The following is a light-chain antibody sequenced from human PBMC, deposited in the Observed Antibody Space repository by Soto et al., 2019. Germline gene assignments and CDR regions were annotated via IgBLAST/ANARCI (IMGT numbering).Light chain of an antibody. V-gene: IGLV2-14*01. J-gene: IGLJ3*02. CDR3: SSYTSSSTLGV. CDR1: SSDVGGYNF. CDR2: DVS. Sequence: QSALTQPASLSGSPGQSITISCTGTSSDVGGYNFVSWYQQHPGKAPKLMIYDVSNRPSGVSTRFSGSKSGNTASLTISGLQAEDEAEYYCSSYTSSSTLGVFGGGTKLTAL.